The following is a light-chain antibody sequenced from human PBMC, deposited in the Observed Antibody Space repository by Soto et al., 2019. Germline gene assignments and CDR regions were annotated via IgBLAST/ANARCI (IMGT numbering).Light chain of an antibody. J-gene: IGKJ3*01. V-gene: IGKV1-27*01. Sequence: DIQMTQSPSSLSAAVGDRVTITCRASPGTGNYVAWYQQKPGKVPELLIYGVSTLQSGVPSRFSGSGSGTDFTLTISSLQPEDVETYYCQKYNSAQFTFGPGTKVDIK. CDR1: PGTGNY. CDR3: QKYNSAQFT. CDR2: GVS.